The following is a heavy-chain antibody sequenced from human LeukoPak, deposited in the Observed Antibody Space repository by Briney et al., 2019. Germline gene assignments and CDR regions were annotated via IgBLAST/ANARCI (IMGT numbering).Heavy chain of an antibody. Sequence: GGSLRLSCAASGYTFSSYAMHWVRQAPGKGLEWVAVISYDGSNKYYADSVKGRFTISRDNSKNTLYLQMNSLRAEDTAVYYCARDRSPGYWGQGTLVTVSP. V-gene: IGHV3-30*01. CDR3: ARDRSPGY. CDR2: ISYDGSNK. J-gene: IGHJ4*02. D-gene: IGHD3-10*01. CDR1: GYTFSSYA.